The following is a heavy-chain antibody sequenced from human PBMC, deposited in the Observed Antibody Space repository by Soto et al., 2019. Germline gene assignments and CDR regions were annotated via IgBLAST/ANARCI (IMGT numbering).Heavy chain of an antibody. Sequence: EAQLLESGGDWAQPGGSLRLSCAASGFTFSSHGMSWVRQAPGKGLEWIAGLSRGCGTTYYAYSVKGRFTISRDNSKNTLDLIMNSLKVEDTALYYCAKDGQYRTDGFDVWGQGTMVTVSS. J-gene: IGHJ3*01. CDR2: LSRGCGTT. CDR3: AKDGQYRTDGFDV. CDR1: GFTFSSHG. V-gene: IGHV3-23*01. D-gene: IGHD6-6*01.